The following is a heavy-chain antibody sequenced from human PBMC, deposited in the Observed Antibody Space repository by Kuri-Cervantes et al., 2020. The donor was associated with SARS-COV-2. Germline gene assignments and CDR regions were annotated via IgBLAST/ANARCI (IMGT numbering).Heavy chain of an antibody. CDR1: GYTFTSYG. J-gene: IGHJ6*02. D-gene: IGHD6-19*01. CDR3: SRDQAIGGRWLDRDYYYYYGMDV. Sequence: ASVKVSCKASGYTFTSYGISWVRQAPGQGLEWMGWISAYNGNTNYAQKLQGRVTMTTDTSTSTAYMELRSLRSDDTAVYYCSRDQAIGGRWLDRDYYYYYGMDVWGQGTTVTVSS. V-gene: IGHV1-18*01. CDR2: ISAYNGNT.